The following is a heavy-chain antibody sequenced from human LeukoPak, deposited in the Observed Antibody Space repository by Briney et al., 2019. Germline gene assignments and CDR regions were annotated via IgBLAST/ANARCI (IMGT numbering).Heavy chain of an antibody. CDR1: GGSISSHY. CDR3: ARDPAYYDSSGVVHYYFDY. J-gene: IGHJ4*02. D-gene: IGHD3-22*01. Sequence: SETLSLTCTASGGSISSHYWSWIRQPPGKGLEWIGYIYYSGSTNYNPSLKSRVTISVDTSKNQFSLKLSSVTAADTAVYYCARDPAYYDSSGVVHYYFDYWGQGTLVTVSS. V-gene: IGHV4-59*11. CDR2: IYYSGST.